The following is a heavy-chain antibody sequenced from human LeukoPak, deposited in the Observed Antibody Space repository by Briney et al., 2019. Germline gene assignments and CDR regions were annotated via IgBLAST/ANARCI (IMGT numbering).Heavy chain of an antibody. J-gene: IGHJ4*02. Sequence: PGGSLRLSCAASGFPFSRYWMNWVRQAPGKGLEWVASIKEDGSEKSYVDSVKSRSTISRDNSKNSLYLQMNSLRAEDTAVYYCVSCGTTTCIIRFDHWGQGTLVTVSS. CDR1: GFPFSRYW. D-gene: IGHD2-2*01. CDR2: IKEDGSEK. V-gene: IGHV3-7*01. CDR3: VSCGTTTCIIRFDH.